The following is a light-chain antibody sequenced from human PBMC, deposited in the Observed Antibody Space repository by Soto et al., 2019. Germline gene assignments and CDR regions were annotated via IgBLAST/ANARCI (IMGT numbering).Light chain of an antibody. Sequence: IQLTQSPSSLSASVGDRVTITCRASQGISSYLAWYQQKPGKAPKLLIYAASTSQSGVPSRFSGSGSGTDFTLTISSLQPEDFANYYCQQLNSYPNAFGPGTKVDIK. CDR2: AAS. J-gene: IGKJ3*01. V-gene: IGKV1-9*01. CDR3: QQLNSYPNA. CDR1: QGISSY.